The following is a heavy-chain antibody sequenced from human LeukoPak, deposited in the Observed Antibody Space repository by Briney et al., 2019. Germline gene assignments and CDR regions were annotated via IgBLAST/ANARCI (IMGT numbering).Heavy chain of an antibody. D-gene: IGHD2-2*01. CDR1: GFTFSSYA. CDR2: ISYDGSNK. V-gene: IGHV3-30-3*01. Sequence: GGSLRLSCAASGFTFSSYAMHWVRQAPGKGLEWVAVISYDGSNKYYADSVKGRFTISRDNSKNTLYLQMNSLRAEDTAVYYCARGYCSSTSCRTDYYYYGMDVWGQGTTVTVSS. CDR3: ARGYCSSTSCRTDYYYYGMDV. J-gene: IGHJ6*02.